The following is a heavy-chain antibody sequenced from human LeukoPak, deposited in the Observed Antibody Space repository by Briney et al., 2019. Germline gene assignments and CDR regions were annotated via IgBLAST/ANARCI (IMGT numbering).Heavy chain of an antibody. CDR3: ARDRRGWLHPDPNYFDY. Sequence: SETLSLTCAVYGGSFSGYYWSWIRQPPGKGLEWIGEINHSGSTNYNPSLKSRVTISVDTSKNQFSLKLSSVTAADTAVYYCARDRRGWLHPDPNYFDYWGQGTLVTVSS. D-gene: IGHD5-24*01. CDR1: GGSFSGYY. CDR2: INHSGST. V-gene: IGHV4-34*01. J-gene: IGHJ4*02.